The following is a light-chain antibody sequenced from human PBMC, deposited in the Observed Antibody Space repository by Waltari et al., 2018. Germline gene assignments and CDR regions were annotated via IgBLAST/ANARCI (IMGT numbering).Light chain of an antibody. J-gene: IGKJ1*01. CDR1: QGLLHRNGYNY. CDR3: MQAIETPPT. V-gene: IGKV2-28*01. CDR2: MGS. Sequence: ESVMTQSPLSLPVTPGETASISCRSRQGLLHRNGYNYLAWYVQRPGQSPHLLIFMGSHRAYGVPDRFSGSVTGTDVTLKISRVEAEDVGVYYCMQAIETPPTFGQGTKVDIK.